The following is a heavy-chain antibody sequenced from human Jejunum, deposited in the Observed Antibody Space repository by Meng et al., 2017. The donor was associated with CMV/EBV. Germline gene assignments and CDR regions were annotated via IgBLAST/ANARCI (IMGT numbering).Heavy chain of an antibody. Sequence: FSDYYMNWIRQAPGKGLEWISYISNTGGTISYADSVKGRFTISRDNANNSLYLHMNSLRVEDTAVYYCARSVTTTDFDYYYGMDVWGQGTTVTVSS. CDR2: ISNTGGTI. CDR1: FSDYY. J-gene: IGHJ6*02. D-gene: IGHD5-12*01. V-gene: IGHV3-11*04. CDR3: ARSVTTTDFDYYYGMDV.